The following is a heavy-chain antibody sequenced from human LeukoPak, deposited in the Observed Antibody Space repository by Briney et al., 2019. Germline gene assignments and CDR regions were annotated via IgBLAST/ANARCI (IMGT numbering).Heavy chain of an antibody. CDR2: ISSSTSYT. D-gene: IGHD4/OR15-4a*01. Sequence: GGSLRLSCAASRFIFSDYYMSWIRQAPGKGLEWISYISSSTSYTNYADSVKGRFTISRDNANNSLYLQMNSLRAEDTAVYYCSRVGATYPPSDAFDIWGQGTMVTVSS. V-gene: IGHV3-11*06. J-gene: IGHJ3*02. CDR1: RFIFSDYY. CDR3: SRVGATYPPSDAFDI.